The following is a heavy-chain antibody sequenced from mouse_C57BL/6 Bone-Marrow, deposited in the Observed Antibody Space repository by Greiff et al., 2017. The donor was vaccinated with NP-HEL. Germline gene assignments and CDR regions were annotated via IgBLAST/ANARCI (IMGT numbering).Heavy chain of an antibody. CDR3: ASLLYQRGFAY. D-gene: IGHD2-1*01. J-gene: IGHJ3*01. Sequence: DVKLVESGGGLVQPGESLKLSCESNEYEFPSHDMSWVRKTPEKRLELVAAINSDGGSTYYPDTMERRFIIARDNTKKTLYLQMSSLRSEDTALYYCASLLYQRGFAYWGQGTLVTVSA. CDR1: EYEFPSHD. V-gene: IGHV5-2*01. CDR2: INSDGGST.